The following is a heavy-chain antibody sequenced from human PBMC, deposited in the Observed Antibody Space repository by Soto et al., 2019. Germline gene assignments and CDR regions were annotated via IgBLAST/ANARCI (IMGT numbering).Heavy chain of an antibody. Sequence: GGSLRLSCAAAGFDFEDYAMHWVRQVPGKDLEWVSLTNSDGTDSYYMDSVKGRFTISRDNGKSSLYLQMDRLRPEDTALYFCAKALYYYDSSPLDHWGQGTLVTVSS. CDR2: TNSDGTDS. D-gene: IGHD3-22*01. V-gene: IGHV3-43D*04. CDR3: AKALYYYDSSPLDH. CDR1: GFDFEDYA. J-gene: IGHJ4*02.